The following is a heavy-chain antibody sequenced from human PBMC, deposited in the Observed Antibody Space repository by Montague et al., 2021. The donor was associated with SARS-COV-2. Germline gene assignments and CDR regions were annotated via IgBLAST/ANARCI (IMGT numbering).Heavy chain of an antibody. J-gene: IGHJ5*02. CDR2: IRADGTTT. CDR1: GFTFSAYW. D-gene: IGHD6-13*01. CDR3: VRAFSNSFKWFDP. Sequence: SLRLSCAASGFTFSAYWMHWVRQAPGQGLEWVARIRADGTTTNCXXSLKGRFSISRDNAQDTVYLHMTTLTAEDTAVYYCVRAFSNSFKWFDPWGQGTLVTVSS. V-gene: IGHV3-74*01.